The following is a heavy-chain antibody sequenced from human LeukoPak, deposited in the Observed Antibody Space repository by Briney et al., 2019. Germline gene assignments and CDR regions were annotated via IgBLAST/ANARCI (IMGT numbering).Heavy chain of an antibody. D-gene: IGHD3-3*01. Sequence: ASVKVSCKASGYTFTSYDINWVRQAPGQGLEWMGWMNPNSGNTGYAQKFQGRVTISRNTSISTAYMELSSLRSEDTAVYYCARGSGDFWSGYYKVWGQGTLVTVSS. V-gene: IGHV1-8*03. J-gene: IGHJ4*02. CDR3: ARGSGDFWSGYYKV. CDR1: GYTFTSYD. CDR2: MNPNSGNT.